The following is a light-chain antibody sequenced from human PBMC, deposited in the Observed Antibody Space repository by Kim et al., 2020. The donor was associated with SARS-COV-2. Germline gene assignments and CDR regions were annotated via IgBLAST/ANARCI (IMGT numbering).Light chain of an antibody. Sequence: QSALTQPASVSGSPGQSITISCTGTSSDVGAYNYVSWYQQRPGKAPKLMIYDVNQRPSGVSNRFSGSKSVNTASLTISGLQAEDEADYYCSSYTSSSTYVFGTGTKVTVL. V-gene: IGLV2-14*01. CDR1: SSDVGAYNY. CDR2: DVN. CDR3: SSYTSSSTYV. J-gene: IGLJ1*01.